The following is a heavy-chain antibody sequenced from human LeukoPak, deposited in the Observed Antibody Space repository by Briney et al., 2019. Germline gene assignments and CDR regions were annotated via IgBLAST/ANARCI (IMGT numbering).Heavy chain of an antibody. Sequence: PSETLSLTCTVSGGSISSYYWSWIRQPPGKGLEWIGYIYYSGSTNYNPSLKSRVTISVDTSKNQFSLKLSSVTAADTALYYCARGDGSGSGRWFDPWGQGTLITVSS. CDR3: ARGDGSGSGRWFDP. J-gene: IGHJ5*02. V-gene: IGHV4-59*01. CDR1: GGSISSYY. CDR2: IYYSGST. D-gene: IGHD3-10*01.